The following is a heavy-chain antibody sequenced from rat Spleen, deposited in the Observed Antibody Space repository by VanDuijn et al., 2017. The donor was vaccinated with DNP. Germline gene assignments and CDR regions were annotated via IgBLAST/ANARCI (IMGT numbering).Heavy chain of an antibody. CDR1: GFTFSDYY. Sequence: EVQLVESGGGLVQPGGSLKLSCAASGFTFSDYYMAWVRQSPTEGLEWVSYITYDGGNSYYPDSVKGRFTISRDNAKSTLYLQMNSLRSEDTATYYCATGGNYGSYSYWGQGVMVTVSS. CDR3: ATGGNYGSYSY. J-gene: IGHJ2*01. V-gene: IGHV5-20*01. CDR2: ITYDGGNS. D-gene: IGHD1-3*01.